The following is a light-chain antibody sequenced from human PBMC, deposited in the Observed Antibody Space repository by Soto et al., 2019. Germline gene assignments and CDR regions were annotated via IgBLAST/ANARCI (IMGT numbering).Light chain of an antibody. CDR2: EVS. J-gene: IGLJ2*01. V-gene: IGLV2-8*01. Sequence: QSALTQPPSASGSPGQSVTISCTGTSSDVGGYDYVSWHQHHPDKAPELMIYEVSKRPSGVPDRFSGSKSGNTASLTVSRLQAEDEADYYCSSYAGNNNVVFGGGTKLTVL. CDR3: SSYAGNNNVV. CDR1: SSDVGGYDY.